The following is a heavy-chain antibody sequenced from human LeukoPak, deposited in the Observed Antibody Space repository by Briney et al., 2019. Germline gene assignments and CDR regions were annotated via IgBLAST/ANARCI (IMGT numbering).Heavy chain of an antibody. D-gene: IGHD2-21*02. Sequence: ASVKVSFKASGYTFTNYDINWVRQAAGQGLEWMGWMNPNSGNTGYAQKYQGRVAMTSENSISTAYMELSSLRSEDTAVYYCTRGLGSVTVLWGQGTLVTVSS. J-gene: IGHJ4*02. CDR3: TRGLGSVTVL. V-gene: IGHV1-8*02. CDR1: GYTFTNYD. CDR2: MNPNSGNT.